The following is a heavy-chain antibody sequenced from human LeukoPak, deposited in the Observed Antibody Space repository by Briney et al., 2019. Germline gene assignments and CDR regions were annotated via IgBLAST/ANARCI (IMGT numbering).Heavy chain of an antibody. D-gene: IGHD6-13*01. CDR3: AKLRGVAAAGTGYFDP. CDR1: GFTFSDFY. V-gene: IGHV3-11*06. J-gene: IGHJ5*01. Sequence: KTGGSLRLSCAASGFTFSDFYMSWIRQAPGRGLEYISYISGTSSDTNYADSVKGRFTISRDNSKNTPYLQMNSLRGEDTAVYYCAKLRGVAAAGTGYFDPWGQGTLVTVSS. CDR2: ISGTSSDT.